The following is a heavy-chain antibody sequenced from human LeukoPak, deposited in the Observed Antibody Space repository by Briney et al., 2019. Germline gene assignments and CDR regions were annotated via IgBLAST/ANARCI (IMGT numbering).Heavy chain of an antibody. CDR1: GYTFSSYG. J-gene: IGHJ4*02. CDR2: ISAYTGNT. D-gene: IGHD6-13*01. CDR3: ARLIHRGYSSSWYVDC. Sequence: ASVKVSCKASGYTFSSYGISWVRQAPGQGLEWMGWISAYTGNTNYAQNLQGRVTMTTDTSTSTAFMELRSLRSDDTAVYYCARLIHRGYSSSWYVDCWGQGTLVTVSS. V-gene: IGHV1-18*01.